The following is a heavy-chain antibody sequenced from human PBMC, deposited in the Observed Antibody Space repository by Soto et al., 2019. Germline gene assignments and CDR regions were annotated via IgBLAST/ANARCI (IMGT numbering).Heavy chain of an antibody. CDR3: AKEAGGGIGMVTSYFDY. CDR1: GITFSNFG. J-gene: IGHJ4*02. V-gene: IGHV3-23*01. CDR2: IGGSGIST. D-gene: IGHD5-18*01. Sequence: GGSLRLSCAASGITFSNFGLNWVRQAPGKGLEWVSGIGGSGISTYYADSVKGRFTISRDNSKSTLYLHMNSLRADDTAIYYCAKEAGGGIGMVTSYFDYWGQGTLVTVSS.